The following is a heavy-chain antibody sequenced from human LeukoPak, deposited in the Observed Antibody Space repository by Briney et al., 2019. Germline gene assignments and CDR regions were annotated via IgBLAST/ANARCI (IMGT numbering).Heavy chain of an antibody. D-gene: IGHD2-2*01. Sequence: ASVKVSCKASGYTFTSYDINWVRQATGQGLEWMGWMNPNSGNTGYAQKFQGRVTMTRNTSISTAYMELSSLRSEDTAVYYCARGRYCSSTSCYYYCYYGMDVWGQGTTVTVSS. CDR2: MNPNSGNT. CDR1: GYTFTSYD. J-gene: IGHJ6*02. V-gene: IGHV1-8*01. CDR3: ARGRYCSSTSCYYYCYYGMDV.